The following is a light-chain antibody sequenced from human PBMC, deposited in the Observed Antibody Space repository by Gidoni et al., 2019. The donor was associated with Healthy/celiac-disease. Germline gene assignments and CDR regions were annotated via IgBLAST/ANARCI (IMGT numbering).Light chain of an antibody. Sequence: DVVMTQSPLHLPVTPGEPASISCRSSQSLLHSNGYNYLDWYLQKPGQSPQLLIYLGSNRASGVPDRFSGSGSGTDFTLKISRVEAEDVGVYYCMQALQTHTFGQGTRLEIK. CDR3: MQALQTHT. J-gene: IGKJ5*01. CDR2: LGS. V-gene: IGKV2-28*01. CDR1: QSLLHSNGYNY.